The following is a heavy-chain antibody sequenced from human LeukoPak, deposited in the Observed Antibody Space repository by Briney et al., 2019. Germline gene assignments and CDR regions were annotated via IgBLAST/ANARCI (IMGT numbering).Heavy chain of an antibody. V-gene: IGHV1-8*01. D-gene: IGHD6-13*01. J-gene: IGHJ4*02. Sequence: ASVKVSCKASGYTFTSYDINWVRQATGQGLEWMGWMIPNSGNTGYAQKFQGRVTMTRNTSISTAYMELSSLRSEDTAVYYCARGLRRGSSSWQRNSYYWGQGTLVTVSS. CDR3: ARGLRRGSSSWQRNSYY. CDR1: GYTFTSYD. CDR2: MIPNSGNT.